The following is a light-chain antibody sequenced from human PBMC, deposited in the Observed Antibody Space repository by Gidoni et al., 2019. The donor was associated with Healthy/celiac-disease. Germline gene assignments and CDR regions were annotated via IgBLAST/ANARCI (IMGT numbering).Light chain of an antibody. J-gene: IGKJ4*01. CDR3: QQYGSSLLT. CDR2: GAS. Sequence: IVLTQSPGTRSLSPGERATLSCRASQSVSSSYLAWYQQKPGQAPRLLIDGASSRATGIPDRFSGSGSGTDFTLTISRLEPEDFAVYYCQQYGSSLLTFGGGTKVEIK. V-gene: IGKV3-20*01. CDR1: QSVSSSY.